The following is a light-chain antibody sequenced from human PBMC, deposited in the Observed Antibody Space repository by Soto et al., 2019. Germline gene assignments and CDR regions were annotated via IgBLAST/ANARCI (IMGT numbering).Light chain of an antibody. CDR1: QSVRSW. V-gene: IGKV1-5*01. CDR3: QQYDNYPLT. Sequence: DIQMTQSPSSLSAVVGDRVTITCRASQSVRSWLAWYQQKPGRAPKFLIYDASSLESGVPSRFSGSGSGTEFTLTISNLQPDDFATYYCQQYDNYPLTFGGGTKVDI. J-gene: IGKJ4*01. CDR2: DAS.